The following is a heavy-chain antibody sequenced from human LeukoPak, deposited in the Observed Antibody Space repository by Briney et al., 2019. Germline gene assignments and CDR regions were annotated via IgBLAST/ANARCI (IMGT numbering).Heavy chain of an antibody. D-gene: IGHD5-12*01. Sequence: GVLRLSCAASGFIFSNYYLNWVRQAPGKGLEWVSCIHGSASYNYYADSVKGRFTISRDSAKNSLYLEMSSLRVEDTAVYYCVRAFGGYDSQRFYYNMDVWGKGTTVTVSS. CDR2: IHGSASYN. J-gene: IGHJ6*03. CDR3: VRAFGGYDSQRFYYNMDV. V-gene: IGHV3-21*06. CDR1: GFIFSNYY.